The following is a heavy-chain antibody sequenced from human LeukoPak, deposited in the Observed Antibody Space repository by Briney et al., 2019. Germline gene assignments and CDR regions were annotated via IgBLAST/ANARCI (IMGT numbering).Heavy chain of an antibody. J-gene: IGHJ6*03. Sequence: GGSLRLSCAVSGFTFSSDWMIWVRQAPGKGLEWVANINPDGSEAHYVDSVKGRFTISRDNAKNSLYLQMNSLRAEDTALYYCARGGITIFGVVSYMDVWGKGTTVTVSS. CDR2: INPDGSEA. CDR1: GFTFSSDW. D-gene: IGHD3-3*01. V-gene: IGHV3-7*03. CDR3: ARGGITIFGVVSYMDV.